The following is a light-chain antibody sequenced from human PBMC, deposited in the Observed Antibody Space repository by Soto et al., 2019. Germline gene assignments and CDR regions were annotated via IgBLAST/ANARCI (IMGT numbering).Light chain of an antibody. Sequence: DIQMTQSPSSLSASVGDRVTITCRARQGISNYLAWYQQKPGKVPKLLIYAASTLQSGVPSRFSGSGSGTDFTLTISRLQPEDVATYYCQKCGIAPFNCVGGTKVDIK. CDR1: QGISNY. V-gene: IGKV1-27*01. J-gene: IGKJ4*01. CDR3: QKCGIAPFN. CDR2: AAS.